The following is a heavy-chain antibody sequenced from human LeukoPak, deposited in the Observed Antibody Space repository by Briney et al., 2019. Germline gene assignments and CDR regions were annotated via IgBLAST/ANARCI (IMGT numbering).Heavy chain of an antibody. J-gene: IGHJ4*02. D-gene: IGHD6-6*01. CDR2: SAAMPDGPIT. Sequence: KAGGSLRLSCAAPGFTFNVAWMSWVRQTPGKGLQWVARSAAMPDGPITEYATPVRGRFTISRDDSRNMVYLQMRSLRTDDTAIYYCVWSSTWNKRFYLDQWGQGTLVTVSS. V-gene: IGHV3-15*04. CDR3: VWSSTWNKRFYLDQ. CDR1: GFTFNVAW.